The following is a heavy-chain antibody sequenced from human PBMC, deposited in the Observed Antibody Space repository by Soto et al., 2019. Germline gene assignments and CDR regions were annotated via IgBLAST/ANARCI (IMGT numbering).Heavy chain of an antibody. D-gene: IGHD3-10*01. CDR2: SSYDGRET. J-gene: IGHJ4*02. CDR3: ARDSGWPILNFDN. CDR1: DFYFSSYG. V-gene: IGHV3-30*03. Sequence: PGESLRLSCAASDFYFSSYGIHWVRQAPGKGLEWVAASSYDGRETFYADSAKGRFTVSKEMSKNTAFLQMNALRHEDTAVYFCARDSGWPILNFDNWGQGTPVTV.